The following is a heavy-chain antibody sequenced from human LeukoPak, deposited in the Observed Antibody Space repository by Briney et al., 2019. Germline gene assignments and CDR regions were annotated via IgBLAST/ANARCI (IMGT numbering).Heavy chain of an antibody. J-gene: IGHJ4*02. D-gene: IGHD5-18*01. Sequence: SETLSLTCTVSGGSISSYYWSWIRQPPGKGREWFGYIYYSGSTNYNPSLKSRVTISVDTSKNQFSLKLSSVTAADTAVYYCARRLYSYGIFDYWGQGTLVTVSS. V-gene: IGHV4-59*08. CDR2: IYYSGST. CDR1: GGSISSYY. CDR3: ARRLYSYGIFDY.